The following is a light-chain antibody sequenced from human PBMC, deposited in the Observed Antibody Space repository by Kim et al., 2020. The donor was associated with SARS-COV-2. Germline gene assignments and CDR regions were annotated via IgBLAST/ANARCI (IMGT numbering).Light chain of an antibody. V-gene: IGLV3-1*01. CDR1: KLGDKY. CDR3: QAWDSSADLYV. CDR2: QDS. J-gene: IGLJ1*01. Sequence: SYELTQPPSVSVSPGQTASITCSGDKLGDKYACWYQQKAGQSPVLVIYQDSRRPSGIPERFSGSNSGNTATLTISGTQAMDEADYYCQAWDSSADLYVFGTGTKVTVL.